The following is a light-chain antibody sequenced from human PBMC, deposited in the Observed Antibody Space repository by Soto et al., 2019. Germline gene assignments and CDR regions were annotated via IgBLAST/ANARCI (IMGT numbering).Light chain of an antibody. CDR2: MAS. Sequence: DIQMTQSPSSLSASVGDRVTITCQASQDISNYLNWYQQKPGKAPKLLIYMASSLESEVPSRFSGSGSGTEFTLTISSLQPDDSATYYCQHHDSYSPSWPFGQGTKVDIK. J-gene: IGKJ1*01. CDR1: QDISNY. V-gene: IGKV1-5*03. CDR3: QHHDSYSPSWP.